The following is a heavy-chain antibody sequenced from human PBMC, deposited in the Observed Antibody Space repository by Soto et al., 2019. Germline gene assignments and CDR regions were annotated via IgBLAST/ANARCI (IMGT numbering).Heavy chain of an antibody. Sequence: APAEVSCKASGYTFNSYAMHWARQAPGQRLEWMGWINAGNGNTKYSQKFQGRVTITRDTSASTAYMELSSLGSEDTAVYYCAKEEYSSTFFVSYYYYGMDVWGQGTTVTVSS. D-gene: IGHD6-6*01. CDR2: INAGNGNT. J-gene: IGHJ6*02. CDR1: GYTFNSYA. CDR3: AKEEYSSTFFVSYYYYGMDV. V-gene: IGHV1-3*01.